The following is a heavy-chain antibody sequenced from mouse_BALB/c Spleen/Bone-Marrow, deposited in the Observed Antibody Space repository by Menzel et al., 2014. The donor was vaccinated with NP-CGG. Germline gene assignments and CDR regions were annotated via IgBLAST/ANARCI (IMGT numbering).Heavy chain of an antibody. CDR1: GFDFSRYW. J-gene: IGHJ1*01. Sequence: EVKLMESGGGLVQPGGSLKLSCAASGFDFSRYWMSWVRQAPGKGLEWIGEINPDSSTINHTPSLKDKFIISRDNAKNTLYLQMGKVRSEDTALYYCARLNYYGNLFVWGAGTTVTVSS. CDR3: ARLNYYGNLFV. D-gene: IGHD1-1*01. CDR2: INPDSSTI. V-gene: IGHV4-1*02.